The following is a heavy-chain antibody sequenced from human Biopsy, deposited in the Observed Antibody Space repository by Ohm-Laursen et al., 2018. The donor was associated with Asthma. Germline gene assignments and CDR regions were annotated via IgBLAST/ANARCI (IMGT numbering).Heavy chain of an antibody. Sequence: GASVKVSCKSLGGTFNTYVIGWVRQAPGQGLEWMGGINSVFGTTTYPQKFQDRVTITADDSTSTVYMGLSSLRSEGTAVYYCARKAGSCISRTCYSLDFWGQGTLVTVSS. CDR2: INSVFGTT. CDR3: ARKAGSCISRTCYSLDF. D-gene: IGHD2-2*01. CDR1: GGTFNTYV. J-gene: IGHJ4*02. V-gene: IGHV1-69*13.